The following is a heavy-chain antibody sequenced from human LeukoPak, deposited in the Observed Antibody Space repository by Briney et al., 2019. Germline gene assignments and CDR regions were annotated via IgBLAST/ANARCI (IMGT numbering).Heavy chain of an antibody. D-gene: IGHD1-26*01. Sequence: PSETLSLTCTVSGGSISNYYWSWIRQPAGKGLEYIGRIHTSGSTYYNPSLRSRVTMSVDTSKNQFSLKLSSVIAADTAVYRCARQVGPTPFDYWGQGSLVTVSS. J-gene: IGHJ4*02. CDR1: GGSISNYY. CDR3: ARQVGPTPFDY. V-gene: IGHV4-4*07. CDR2: IHTSGST.